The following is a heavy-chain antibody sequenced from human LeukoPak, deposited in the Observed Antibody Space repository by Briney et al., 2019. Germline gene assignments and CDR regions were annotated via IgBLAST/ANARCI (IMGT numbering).Heavy chain of an antibody. D-gene: IGHD1-26*01. Sequence: GGSLRLSYAASGFTFSSYGMHWVRQAPGKGLEWVAFIRYDGSNKYYADSVKGRFTISRDNSKNTLYLQMNSLRAEDTAVYYCAKDPGSYSGGYFDYWGQGTLVTVSS. CDR2: IRYDGSNK. V-gene: IGHV3-30*02. CDR1: GFTFSSYG. CDR3: AKDPGSYSGGYFDY. J-gene: IGHJ4*02.